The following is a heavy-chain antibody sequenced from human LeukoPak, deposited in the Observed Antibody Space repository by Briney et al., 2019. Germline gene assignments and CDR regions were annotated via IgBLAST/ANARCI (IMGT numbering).Heavy chain of an antibody. J-gene: IGHJ6*02. CDR2: INPNSGGT. Sequence: ASVKVSCKASGYTFTGYYTHCVRQAPGQGLEWMVWINPNSGGTNYAQTFQGRVTMTRDTSISTAYMELSRLRSDDTAVYYCARSIVVATIDYYYYGMDVWGQGTTVTVSS. CDR1: GYTFTGYY. D-gene: IGHD5-12*01. CDR3: ARSIVVATIDYYYYGMDV. V-gene: IGHV1-2*02.